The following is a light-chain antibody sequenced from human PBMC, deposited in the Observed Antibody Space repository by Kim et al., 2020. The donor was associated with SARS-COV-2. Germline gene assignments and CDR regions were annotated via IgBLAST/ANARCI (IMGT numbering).Light chain of an antibody. Sequence: ALGPTVRITCTGDSVRSYYASWYQQKPGQARVLVIYGKNNRPSEIPDLFAGSSSGNTASLTITGAQAEDEADYYCNSRDSSGNHWVFGGGTKLTVL. CDR1: SVRSYY. CDR2: GKN. CDR3: NSRDSSGNHWV. V-gene: IGLV3-19*01. J-gene: IGLJ3*02.